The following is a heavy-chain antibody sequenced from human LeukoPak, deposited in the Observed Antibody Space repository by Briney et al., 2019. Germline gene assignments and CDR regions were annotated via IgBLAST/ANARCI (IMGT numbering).Heavy chain of an antibody. CDR1: GLIFSSYW. D-gene: IGHD6-6*01. Sequence: GGSLRLSCAASGLIFSSYWMSWVRQAPGKGLEWVANIKKDGSEMYYVDSVKGRFTISRDNAKNSLYLQMNSLRAEDTAVYYCARDFEYSSSWTPYYFDYWGQGTLVTVSS. CDR2: IKKDGSEM. V-gene: IGHV3-7*01. CDR3: ARDFEYSSSWTPYYFDY. J-gene: IGHJ4*02.